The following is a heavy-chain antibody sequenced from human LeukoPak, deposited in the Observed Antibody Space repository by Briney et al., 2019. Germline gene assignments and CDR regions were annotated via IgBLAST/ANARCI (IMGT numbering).Heavy chain of an antibody. Sequence: ASVKVSCKASGYTFTSYAMHWVRQAPGQRLEWMGWINAGNGNTKYSQKFQGRVTITRDTSASTAYMELSSLRSEDTAVYYCARTYCSSTSCLEYFQHWGQGTLVTVSS. J-gene: IGHJ1*01. D-gene: IGHD2-2*01. CDR3: ARTYCSSTSCLEYFQH. CDR2: INAGNGNT. CDR1: GYTFTSYA. V-gene: IGHV1-3*01.